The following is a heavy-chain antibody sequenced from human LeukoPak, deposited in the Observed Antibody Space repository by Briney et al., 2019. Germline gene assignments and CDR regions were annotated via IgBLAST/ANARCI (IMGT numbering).Heavy chain of an antibody. CDR3: ARRDAGFEFFDS. V-gene: IGHV5-51*01. CDR2: IYPGDSDT. CDR1: GYSFTNYW. J-gene: IGHJ4*02. D-gene: IGHD5-12*01. Sequence: GESLKISCKGSGYSFTNYWIGWVRQMAGQGLEWIGIIYPGDSDTRYSPSFQGQVTISADKSISTAYLQWSSLKASDAAMYYRARRDAGFEFFDSWGQGTLVTVSS.